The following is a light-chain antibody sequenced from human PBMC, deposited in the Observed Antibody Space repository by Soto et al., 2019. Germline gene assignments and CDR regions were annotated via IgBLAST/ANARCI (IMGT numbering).Light chain of an antibody. V-gene: IGKV1-9*01. Sequence: DIQLTQSPSFLSASVGERVTITCRASQGINHYVAWYQQKPGKAPKCLIYGASALQSGVPSRFSGSGYWAEFTLSISSLQPEDFATYYCQHVYSYPLTFGGGTRVEI. CDR2: GAS. CDR1: QGINHY. CDR3: QHVYSYPLT. J-gene: IGKJ4*01.